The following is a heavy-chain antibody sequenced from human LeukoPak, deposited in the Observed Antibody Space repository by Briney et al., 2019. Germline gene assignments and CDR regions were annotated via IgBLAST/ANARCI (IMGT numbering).Heavy chain of an antibody. CDR2: IYYSGNS. CDR3: ARTDYGPFDY. Sequence: SQTLSLTCTVSGGSISSGGYYWSWIRQHPGKGLEWIGYIYYSGNSYYNPSLKSRVTISVDTSKNQFSLKLSSVTAADTAVYYCARTDYGPFDYWGQGTLGTVSS. CDR1: GGSISSGGYY. D-gene: IGHD4-17*01. V-gene: IGHV4-31*03. J-gene: IGHJ4*02.